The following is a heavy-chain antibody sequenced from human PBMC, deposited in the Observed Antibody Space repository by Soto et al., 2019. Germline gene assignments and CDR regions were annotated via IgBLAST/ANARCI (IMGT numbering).Heavy chain of an antibody. CDR3: ARHGSAFDI. CDR2: IYPGDSDT. V-gene: IGHV5-51*01. CDR1: GYRFSTYW. D-gene: IGHD5-12*01. Sequence: GESLKISCKGSGYRFSTYWIGWVRQMPGKGLEWMGIIYPGDSDTRYSPSFQGQVTISVDKFISTAYLQWSSLKASDTAMYYCARHGSAFDIWGQGIMVTVSS. J-gene: IGHJ3*02.